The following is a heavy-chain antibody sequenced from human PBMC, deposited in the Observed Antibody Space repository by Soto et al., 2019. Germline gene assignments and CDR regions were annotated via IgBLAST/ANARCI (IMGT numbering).Heavy chain of an antibody. CDR3: ARGGSYYAH. D-gene: IGHD1-26*01. Sequence: QVQLVQSGAEVTQPGASVRVSCKASGDTHTIYFIHWLRQAPGQGLEWMGWINSVSGGANYAPRFQGRVAMNRDRSSATAFMELSRLRSDDTAVYYCARGGSYYAHWGQGTLVTVSS. CDR1: GDTHTIYF. J-gene: IGHJ4*02. V-gene: IGHV1-2*02. CDR2: INSVSGGA.